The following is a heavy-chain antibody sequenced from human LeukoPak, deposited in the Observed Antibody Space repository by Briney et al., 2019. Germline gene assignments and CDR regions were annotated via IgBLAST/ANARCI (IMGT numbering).Heavy chain of an antibody. J-gene: IGHJ6*03. D-gene: IGHD1-26*01. Sequence: ASVKVSCKGSGYTFTGYYMHWVRQAPGQGLEWMGRINPNSGGTNYAQKFQGRVTMTRDTSISTAYMELSRLTSDDTAVYYCARGYPNYYYYYYMDVWGKGTTVTVSS. CDR1: GYTFTGYY. V-gene: IGHV1-2*06. CDR3: ARGYPNYYYYYYMDV. CDR2: INPNSGGT.